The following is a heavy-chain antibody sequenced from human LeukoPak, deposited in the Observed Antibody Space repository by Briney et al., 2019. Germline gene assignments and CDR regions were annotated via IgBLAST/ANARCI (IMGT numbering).Heavy chain of an antibody. CDR3: ASGEWLAQLPY. J-gene: IGHJ4*02. CDR2: INHSGST. V-gene: IGHV4-34*01. Sequence: PSETLSLTCAVYGGSFSGYYWSWIRQPPGKGLEWIGEINHSGSTNYNPSLKSRVTISVDTSKNQFSLKLSSVTAADTAVYYCASGEWLAQLPYWGQGTLVTVSS. D-gene: IGHD6-19*01. CDR1: GGSFSGYY.